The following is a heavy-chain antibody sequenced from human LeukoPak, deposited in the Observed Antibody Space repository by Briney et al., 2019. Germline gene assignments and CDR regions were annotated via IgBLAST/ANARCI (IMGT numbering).Heavy chain of an antibody. D-gene: IGHD6-19*01. CDR2: ISSSSNYI. V-gene: IGHV3-21*04. Sequence: GGSLRLSCAASGFTFSSYSMNWVRQAPGKGLEGVSSISSSSNYIYYADSVKGRFTISRDNAKNSLYLQMNSLRAEDTAVYYCARDSSGWYHGPNNSFDYWGQGTLVTVSS. CDR3: ARDSSGWYHGPNNSFDY. CDR1: GFTFSSYS. J-gene: IGHJ4*02.